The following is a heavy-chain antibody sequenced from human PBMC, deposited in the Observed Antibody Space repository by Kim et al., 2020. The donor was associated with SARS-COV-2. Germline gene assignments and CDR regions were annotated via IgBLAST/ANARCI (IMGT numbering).Heavy chain of an antibody. CDR3: ARGPYYYDSSGYYESVFDY. D-gene: IGHD3-22*01. J-gene: IGHJ4*02. CDR2: ISAYNGNT. V-gene: IGHV1-18*01. Sequence: ASVKVSCKASGYTFTSYGISWVRQAPGQGLEWMGWISAYNGNTNYAQKLQGRVTMTTDTSTSTAYMELRSLRSDDTAVYYCARGPYYYDSSGYYESVFDYWGQGTLVTVSS. CDR1: GYTFTSYG.